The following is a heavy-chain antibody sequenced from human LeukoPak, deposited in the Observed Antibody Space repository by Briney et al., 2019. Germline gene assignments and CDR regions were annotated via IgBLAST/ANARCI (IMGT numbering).Heavy chain of an antibody. CDR2: IRGRGDRT. J-gene: IGHJ5*02. CDR1: GFTFSSYA. D-gene: IGHD6-19*01. Sequence: GGSLRLSCAASGFTFSSYAMSWVRQAPGKGLEWVSAIRGRGDRTYYADSVKGRFTISRDNSKNTLYLQMNSLRAEDTAVYYCAKGFYSHGWWSWFDPWGQGTQVTVSS. CDR3: AKGFYSHGWWSWFDP. V-gene: IGHV3-23*01.